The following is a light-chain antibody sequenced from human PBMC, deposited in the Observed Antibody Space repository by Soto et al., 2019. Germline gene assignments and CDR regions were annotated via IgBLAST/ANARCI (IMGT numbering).Light chain of an antibody. J-gene: IGKJ1*01. CDR2: DAF. CDR1: RSLSSCY. Sequence: IVLMQSPCTLSLSPGGRATLSCRASRSLSSCYLAWYQQKPGQAPRLLFYDAFRRATGTPDRFSVSGSGTDLTITISRLGPEDFAVYYCQQYGDSNRTFG. CDR3: QQYGDSNRT. V-gene: IGKV3-20*01.